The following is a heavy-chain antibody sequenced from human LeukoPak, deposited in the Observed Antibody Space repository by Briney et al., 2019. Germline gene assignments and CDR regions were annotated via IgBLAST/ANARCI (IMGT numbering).Heavy chain of an antibody. D-gene: IGHD4-17*01. CDR1: GYTFTSYG. CDR3: ARAGDYGDYYYYYMDV. J-gene: IGHJ6*03. V-gene: IGHV1-18*01. CDR2: TSAYNGNT. Sequence: ASVKVSCKASGYTFTSYGISWVRQAPGQGLEWMGWTSAYNGNTNYAQKLQGRVTMTTDTSTSTAYMELRSLRSDDTAVYYCARAGDYGDYYYYYMDVWGKGTTVTVSS.